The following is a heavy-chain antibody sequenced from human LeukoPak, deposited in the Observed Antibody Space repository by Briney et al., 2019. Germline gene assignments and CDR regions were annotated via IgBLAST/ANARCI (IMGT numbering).Heavy chain of an antibody. J-gene: IGHJ4*02. CDR2: IVVGSGNT. Sequence: SVKVSCKASGFTFTSSAVQWARQARGQRLEWIGWIVVGSGNTNYAQKFQERVTISRDMSTSTAYMELSSLRSEDTAVYYCARESDSSSSFDYWGQGTLVTVSS. D-gene: IGHD6-13*01. CDR1: GFTFTSSA. CDR3: ARESDSSSSFDY. V-gene: IGHV1-58*01.